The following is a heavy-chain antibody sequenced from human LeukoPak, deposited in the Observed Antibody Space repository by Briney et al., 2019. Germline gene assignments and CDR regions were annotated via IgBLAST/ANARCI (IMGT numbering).Heavy chain of an antibody. CDR3: ARVTAAAGTFDY. CDR1: GGSISSDY. D-gene: IGHD6-13*01. J-gene: IGHJ4*02. Sequence: SETLSLTCTVSGGSISSDYWGWIRQPPGKGLEWIGSIYYSGSTYYNPSLKSRVTISVDTSKNQFSLKLSSVTAADTAVYYCARVTAAAGTFDYWGQGTLVTVSS. CDR2: IYYSGST. V-gene: IGHV4-39*07.